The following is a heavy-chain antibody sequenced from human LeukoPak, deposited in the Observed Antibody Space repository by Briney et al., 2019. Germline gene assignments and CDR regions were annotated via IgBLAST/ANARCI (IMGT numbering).Heavy chain of an antibody. CDR3: ARDQGLTAPPPYGLDV. CDR1: GGTFSSSA. V-gene: IGHV1-69*04. Sequence: SVTVSCKTSGGTFSSSAITWVRQAPGQGLEWMGRIIPVLNITRYTQKFQGRVTITADTSTSTVYMELSSLRSEETVVYYCARDQGLTAPPPYGLDVWGQGTTVIVSS. J-gene: IGHJ6*02. D-gene: IGHD5-18*01. CDR2: IIPVLNIT.